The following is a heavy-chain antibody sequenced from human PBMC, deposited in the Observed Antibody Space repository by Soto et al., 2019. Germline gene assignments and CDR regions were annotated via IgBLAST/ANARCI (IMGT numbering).Heavy chain of an antibody. V-gene: IGHV1-18*01. Sequence: QVQLVQSGAEVKKPGASVKVSCKASGYTFTSNGISWVRQAPGQGLEWMGWISAYNGNTNYAQKLQGRVTMPTDTSTSTAYMELRSLRSDDTAVYYCARDLAYCGGDCYPIDYWGQGTLVTVSS. CDR2: ISAYNGNT. D-gene: IGHD2-21*02. CDR1: GYTFTSNG. J-gene: IGHJ4*02. CDR3: ARDLAYCGGDCYPIDY.